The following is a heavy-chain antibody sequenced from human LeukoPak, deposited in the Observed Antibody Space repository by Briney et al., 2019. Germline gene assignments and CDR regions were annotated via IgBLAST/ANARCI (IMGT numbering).Heavy chain of an antibody. CDR3: VGYSSSRDY. V-gene: IGHV4-39*07. D-gene: IGHD6-13*01. CDR2: IYYSGST. J-gene: IGHJ4*02. Sequence: SETLSLTCTVSGGSISSYHWSWIRQPPGKGLEWIGSIYYSGSTYYNPSHKSRVTISVDTSKNQFSLKLSSVTAADTAVYYCVGYSSSRDYWGQGTLVTVSS. CDR1: GGSISSYH.